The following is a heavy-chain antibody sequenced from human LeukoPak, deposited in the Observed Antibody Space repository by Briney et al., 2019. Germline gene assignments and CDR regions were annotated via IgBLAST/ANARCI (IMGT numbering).Heavy chain of an antibody. CDR3: AKLPSS. J-gene: IGHJ5*02. CDR2: INQDGSQK. V-gene: IGHV3-7*01. D-gene: IGHD1-7*01. CDR1: GFTFSFYW. Sequence: GGSLRLSCAASGFTFSFYWMSWVRQAPGKGLEWVANINQDGSQKYYVDSVKGRFTISRDNSKNTLYLQMNSLRAEDTAVYYCAKLPSSWGQGTLVTVSS.